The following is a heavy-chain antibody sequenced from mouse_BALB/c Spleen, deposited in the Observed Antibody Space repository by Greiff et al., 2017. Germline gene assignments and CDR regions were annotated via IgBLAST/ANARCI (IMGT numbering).Heavy chain of an antibody. CDR2: ISNLAYSI. D-gene: IGHD2-14*01. Sequence: EVKLMESGGGLVQPGGSRKLSCAASGFTFSDYGMAWVRQAPGKGPEWVAFISNLAYSIYYADTVTGRFTISRENAKNTLYLEMSSLRSEDTAMYYCAREVRVAMDYWGQGTSVTVSS. V-gene: IGHV5-15*02. CDR1: GFTFSDYG. J-gene: IGHJ4*01. CDR3: AREVRVAMDY.